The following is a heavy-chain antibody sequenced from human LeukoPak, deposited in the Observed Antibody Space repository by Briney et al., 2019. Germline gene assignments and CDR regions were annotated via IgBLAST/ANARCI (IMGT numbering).Heavy chain of an antibody. CDR2: IYYSGST. V-gene: IGHV4-39*01. Sequence: SETPSVTCTVSGGSIGSSIHYRAWIRQPPGKGLEWIGSIYYSGSTYYTPSLKSRVTISADTSKNQFSLKLTSVTAADSAMYHCARHSDSSDQNCFDHWGQGALVTVSS. J-gene: IGHJ5*02. CDR1: GGSIGSSIHY. D-gene: IGHD3-22*01. CDR3: ARHSDSSDQNCFDH.